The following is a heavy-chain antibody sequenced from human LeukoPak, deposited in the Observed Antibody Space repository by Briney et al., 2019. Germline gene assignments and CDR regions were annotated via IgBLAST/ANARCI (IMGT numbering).Heavy chain of an antibody. CDR3: AREVDSYATYYFDY. Sequence: SETLSLTCTVSGGSISSYYWSWIRQPPGKGLEWIGYIYYSGSTNYNPSLKSRVTISVDTSKNQFSLKLSTVTAADTAVYYCAREVDSYATYYFDYWGQGTLVTVSS. D-gene: IGHD5-18*01. CDR1: GGSISSYY. J-gene: IGHJ4*02. CDR2: IYYSGST. V-gene: IGHV4-59*01.